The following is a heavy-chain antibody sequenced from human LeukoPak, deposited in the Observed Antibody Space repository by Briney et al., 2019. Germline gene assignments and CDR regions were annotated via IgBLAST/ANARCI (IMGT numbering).Heavy chain of an antibody. CDR2: MNPNSGNT. D-gene: IGHD2-2*01. Sequence: GESLKISCKGSGYSFTSYWIGWVRQMPGKGLEWMGWMNPNSGNTGYAQKFQGRVTITRNTSISTAYMELSSLRSEDTAVYYCARSLGYCSSTSCRFDYWGQGTLVTVSS. CDR1: GYSFTSYW. J-gene: IGHJ4*02. V-gene: IGHV1-8*03. CDR3: ARSLGYCSSTSCRFDY.